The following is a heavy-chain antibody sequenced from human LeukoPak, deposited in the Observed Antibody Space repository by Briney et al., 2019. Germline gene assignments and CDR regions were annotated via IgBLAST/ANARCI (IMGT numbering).Heavy chain of an antibody. Sequence: SETLSLTCAVYGGSFSGYYWSWIRQPPGKGLEWIGYIYYSGSTNYNPSLKSRVTISVDTSKNQFSLKLSSVTAADTAVYYCARGRGRWLQFDAFDIWGQGTMVTVSS. CDR3: ARGRGRWLQFDAFDI. D-gene: IGHD5-24*01. J-gene: IGHJ3*02. CDR1: GGSFSGYY. CDR2: IYYSGST. V-gene: IGHV4-59*01.